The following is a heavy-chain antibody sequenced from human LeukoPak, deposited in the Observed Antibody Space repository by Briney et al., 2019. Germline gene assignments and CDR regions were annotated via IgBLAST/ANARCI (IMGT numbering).Heavy chain of an antibody. J-gene: IGHJ6*03. Sequence: SVKVSCKASGGTFSSYAISWVRQAPGQGLEWMGGIIPIFGTANYAQKFQGRVTITTDESTSTAYMELSSLRSEDTAVYYCARSPQINYDSSGYYPNYYYYMEVWGRGTTVTVSS. D-gene: IGHD3-22*01. CDR1: GGTFSSYA. V-gene: IGHV1-69*05. CDR2: IIPIFGTA. CDR3: ARSPQINYDSSGYYPNYYYYMEV.